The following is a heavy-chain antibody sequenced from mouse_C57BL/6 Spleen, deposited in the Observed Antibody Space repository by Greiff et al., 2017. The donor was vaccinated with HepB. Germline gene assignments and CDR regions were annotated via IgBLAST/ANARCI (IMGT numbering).Heavy chain of an antibody. J-gene: IGHJ2*01. CDR2: IDPETGGT. CDR3: TRALITTVVATGYFDY. Sequence: QVQLQQSGAELVRPGASVTLSCKALGYTFTDYEMHWVKQTPVHGLEWIGAIDPETGGTAYNQKFKGKAILTADKSSSTAYMELRSLTSEDSAVYYCTRALITTVVATGYFDYWGQGTTLTVSS. CDR1: GYTFTDYE. V-gene: IGHV1-15*01. D-gene: IGHD1-1*01.